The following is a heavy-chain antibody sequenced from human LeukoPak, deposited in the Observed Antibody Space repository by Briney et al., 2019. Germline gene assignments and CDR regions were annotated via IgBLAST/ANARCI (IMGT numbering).Heavy chain of an antibody. CDR3: AKGVFKQQLVRYAFDI. CDR1: GFTFSSYG. Sequence: PGGSLRLSCAASGFTFSSYGMHWVRQAPGKGLEWVAVISYDGSNKYYADSVKGRFTISRDNSKNTLYLQMNSLRAEDTAVYYCAKGVFKQQLVRYAFDIWGQGTMVTVSS. D-gene: IGHD6-13*01. J-gene: IGHJ3*02. CDR2: ISYDGSNK. V-gene: IGHV3-30*18.